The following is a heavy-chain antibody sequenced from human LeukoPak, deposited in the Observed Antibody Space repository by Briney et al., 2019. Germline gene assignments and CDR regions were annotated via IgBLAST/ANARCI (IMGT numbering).Heavy chain of an antibody. CDR3: ARDGYYYDSSGYRLIAFDI. CDR2: ITTSSTI. Sequence: PGGSLRLSCAASGFTFTTYWMHWVRQAPGKGLEWVSYITTSSTIYYADSVKGRFTISRDNAKNSLYLQMNSLRDEDTAVYYCARDGYYYDSSGYRLIAFDIWGQGTMVTVSS. J-gene: IGHJ3*02. D-gene: IGHD3-22*01. CDR1: GFTFTTYW. V-gene: IGHV3-48*02.